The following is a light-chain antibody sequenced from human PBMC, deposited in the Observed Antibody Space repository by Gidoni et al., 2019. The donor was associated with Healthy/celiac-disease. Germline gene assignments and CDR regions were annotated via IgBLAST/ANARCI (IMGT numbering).Light chain of an antibody. J-gene: IGKJ1*01. CDR3: QQRSNWPPWT. CDR1: QSVSSY. CDR2: DAS. V-gene: IGKV3-11*01. Sequence: ELVWTQSPATLSLSPGERATLSCRASQSVSSYLAWYQQKPGPAPRLLIYDASTRATGIPARFSGSGSGTDFTLTISSLEPEDFAVYYCQQRSNWPPWTFGQGTKVEIK.